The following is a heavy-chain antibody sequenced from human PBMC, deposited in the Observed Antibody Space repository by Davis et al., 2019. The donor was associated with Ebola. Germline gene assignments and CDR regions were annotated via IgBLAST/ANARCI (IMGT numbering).Heavy chain of an antibody. CDR3: ARQSDPTLTGMDV. Sequence: PSETLSLTCTISGGSISSFYWSWIRQPAGEGLEWIGRIYSNGNTNYNPSLKSRVTMSVDTSKKQFSLTVTSVTAADTAVYYCARQSDPTLTGMDVWGQGTTVTVSS. D-gene: IGHD2-21*02. J-gene: IGHJ6*02. CDR1: GGSISSFY. V-gene: IGHV4-4*07. CDR2: IYSNGNT.